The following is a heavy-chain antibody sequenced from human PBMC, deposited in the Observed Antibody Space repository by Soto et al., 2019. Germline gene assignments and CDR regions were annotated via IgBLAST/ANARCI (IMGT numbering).Heavy chain of an antibody. Sequence: QVQLVESGGGVVQPGRSLRLSCAASGFTFSSYGMHWVRQAPGKGLEWVAVISYDGSNKYYADSVKGRFTISRDNSKNTLYLQMNNRRAADTAVYYCAKDTFPTGRRLYGMDVWGQGTTVTVSS. J-gene: IGHJ6*02. CDR3: AKDTFPTGRRLYGMDV. D-gene: IGHD1-1*01. V-gene: IGHV3-30*18. CDR2: ISYDGSNK. CDR1: GFTFSSYG.